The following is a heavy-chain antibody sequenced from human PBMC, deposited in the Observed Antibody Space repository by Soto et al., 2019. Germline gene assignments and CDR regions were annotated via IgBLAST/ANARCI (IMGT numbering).Heavy chain of an antibody. CDR3: ARSLITMVRGVINDYMDV. CDR1: GGSISSGGYY. Sequence: PSETLSLTCTVSGGSISSGGYYWSWIRQHPGKGLEWIGYIYYSGSTYYNPSLKSRVTISVDTSKNQFSLKLSSVTAADTAVYYCARSLITMVRGVINDYMDVWGKGTTVTAP. CDR2: IYYSGST. J-gene: IGHJ6*03. D-gene: IGHD3-10*01. V-gene: IGHV4-31*03.